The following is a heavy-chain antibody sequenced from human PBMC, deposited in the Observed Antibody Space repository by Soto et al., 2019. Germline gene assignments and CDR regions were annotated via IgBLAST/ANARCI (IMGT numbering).Heavy chain of an antibody. Sequence: GGSLRLSCAASGFTFSSYAMSWVRQAPGKGLERVSAISGSGGSTYYADSVKGRFTISRDDSQSTLYLQMDSLTAEDTALYYRAKPYSSSWSGFDFWGQGTRVTVSS. V-gene: IGHV3-23*01. CDR1: GFTFSSYA. CDR3: AKPYSSSWSGFDF. J-gene: IGHJ4*02. D-gene: IGHD6-13*01. CDR2: ISGSGGST.